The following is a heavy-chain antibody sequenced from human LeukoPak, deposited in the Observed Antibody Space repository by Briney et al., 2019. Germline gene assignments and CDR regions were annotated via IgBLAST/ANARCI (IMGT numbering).Heavy chain of an antibody. D-gene: IGHD3-16*02. J-gene: IGHJ4*02. CDR1: GGSFSGYY. V-gene: IGHV4-34*01. Sequence: SETLSLTCAVYGGSFSGYYWSWIRQPPGKGLERIGEINHSGSTNYNPSLKSRVTISVDTSKNQFSLKLSSVTAADTAVYYCARVSRHYDYVWGSYRYTPFDYWGQGTLVTVSS. CDR3: ARVSRHYDYVWGSYRYTPFDY. CDR2: INHSGST.